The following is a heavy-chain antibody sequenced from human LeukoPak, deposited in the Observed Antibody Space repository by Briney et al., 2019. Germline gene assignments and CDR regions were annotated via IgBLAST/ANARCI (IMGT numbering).Heavy chain of an antibody. Sequence: GGSLRLSCAASGFTFSSYAMSWVRQAPGKGLEWVSAISGSGGSTYYADSVKGRLTISRDNSKNTLYLQMNSLRAEDTAVYYCAKVSEITIFGVVIYYGMDVWGQGTTVTVSS. J-gene: IGHJ6*02. CDR1: GFTFSSYA. CDR3: AKVSEITIFGVVIYYGMDV. V-gene: IGHV3-23*01. D-gene: IGHD3-3*01. CDR2: ISGSGGST.